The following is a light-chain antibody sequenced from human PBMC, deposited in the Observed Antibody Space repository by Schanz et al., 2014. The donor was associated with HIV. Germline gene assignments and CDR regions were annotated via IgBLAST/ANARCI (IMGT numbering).Light chain of an antibody. Sequence: QSVLTQPPSASGTPGQRVTISCSGSSSNFRSNAVNWYQQLPGTAPRLVIYNTYHRPSGVPDRFSGSGSDTSASLAISGLQSEDEADYYCAAWDDSLNGWVFGGGTKLTVL. CDR1: SSNFRSNA. CDR3: AAWDDSLNGWV. V-gene: IGLV1-44*01. CDR2: NTY. J-gene: IGLJ3*02.